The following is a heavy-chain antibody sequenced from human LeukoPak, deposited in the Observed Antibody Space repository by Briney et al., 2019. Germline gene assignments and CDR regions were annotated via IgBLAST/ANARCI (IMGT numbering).Heavy chain of an antibody. Sequence: GGSLRLSCAASGFTFSSYSMNWVRQAPGKGLEWVSSISSSSSYMYYADSVKGRFTISRDNAKNSLYLQMNSLRAEDTAVYYCARDLAAAMAFDYWGQGTLVTVSS. CDR3: ARDLAAAMAFDY. V-gene: IGHV3-21*01. J-gene: IGHJ4*02. D-gene: IGHD6-13*01. CDR1: GFTFSSYS. CDR2: ISSSSSYM.